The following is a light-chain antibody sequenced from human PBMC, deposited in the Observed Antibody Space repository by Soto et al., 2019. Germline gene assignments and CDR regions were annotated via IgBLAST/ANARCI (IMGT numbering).Light chain of an antibody. CDR3: QQLNTYPVT. V-gene: IGKV1-9*01. Sequence: IQLTQSPSSLSASVGDSVTITCRASQGVSRYLSWYQQKPGRAPILLISAASTLQSGVPARISGSGSGTDFTLSITSLQPEDFATYYCQQLNTYPVTFGGGTKVEIK. J-gene: IGKJ4*01. CDR1: QGVSRY. CDR2: AAS.